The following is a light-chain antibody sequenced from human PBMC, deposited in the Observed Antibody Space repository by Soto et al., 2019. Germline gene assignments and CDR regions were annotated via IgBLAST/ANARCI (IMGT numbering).Light chain of an antibody. CDR3: QHYNSYSEA. CDR2: AAS. CDR1: QSINTF. V-gene: IGKV1-5*01. J-gene: IGKJ1*01. Sequence: DIQVTQSPSSLSASVGDRGTITRRASQSINTFLNWYQQKPGKAPKLLIYAASSLQSGVPSRFSGSGSGTEFTLTISSLQPDDFATYYCQHYNSYSEAFGQGTKVDI.